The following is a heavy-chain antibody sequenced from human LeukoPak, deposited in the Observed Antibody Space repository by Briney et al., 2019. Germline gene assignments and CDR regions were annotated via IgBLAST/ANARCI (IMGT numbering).Heavy chain of an antibody. CDR3: ARDAIDYDWFDP. Sequence: SETLSLTCTVSGGSISSSSYYWGWIRQPPGKGLEWIGSIYYSGSTYYNPSLKSRVTISVDTSKNQFSLKLSSVTAADTAVYYCARDAIDYDWFDPWGQGTLVTVSS. CDR2: IYYSGST. D-gene: IGHD4-17*01. V-gene: IGHV4-39*02. CDR1: GGSISSSSYY. J-gene: IGHJ5*02.